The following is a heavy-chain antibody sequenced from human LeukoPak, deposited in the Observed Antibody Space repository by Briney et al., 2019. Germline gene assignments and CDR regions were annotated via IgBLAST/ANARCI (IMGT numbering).Heavy chain of an antibody. Sequence: PGGSLRLSCAATAFTFSNFAMRWVRQAPGEGLGWVAVVSSDGSYTYYAGSGKGRFTLSRDHSKNTLYLQMNSLRAQDTAVYYCAKPYYYYYMDGWGKGTTATISS. CDR2: VSSDGSYT. CDR1: AFTFSNFA. J-gene: IGHJ6*03. CDR3: AKPYYYYYMDG. V-gene: IGHV3-30-3*02.